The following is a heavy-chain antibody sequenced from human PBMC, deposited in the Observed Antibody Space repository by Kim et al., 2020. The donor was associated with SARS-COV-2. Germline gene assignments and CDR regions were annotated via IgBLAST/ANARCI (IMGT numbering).Heavy chain of an antibody. V-gene: IGHV1-18*01. CDR2: ITTYNGIT. CDR1: GYTFTTYG. Sequence: VKVSCKASGYTFTTYGITWVRQAPGQGLEWMGWITTYNGITNSAQKFQGRVTMTTDTSTSTAYLELRNLTSDDTAVYYCARDADFHCSRTTCFVFYFDYWGQGTLVTVSS. J-gene: IGHJ4*02. CDR3: ARDADFHCSRTTCFVFYFDY. D-gene: IGHD2-2*01.